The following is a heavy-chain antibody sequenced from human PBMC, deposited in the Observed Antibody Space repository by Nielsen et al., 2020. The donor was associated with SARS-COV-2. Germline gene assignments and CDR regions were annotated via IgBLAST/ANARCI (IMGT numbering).Heavy chain of an antibody. CDR2: ISGSGGST. Sequence: GESLKISCAASGFTFSSYAMSWVRQAPGKGLEWVSAISGSGGSTYYADSVKGRFTISRDNSKNTLYLQMNSLRAEDTAVYYCAKDLRRYFDWLFEPGAFDIWGQGTMVTVSS. D-gene: IGHD3-9*01. CDR1: GFTFSSYA. CDR3: AKDLRRYFDWLFEPGAFDI. J-gene: IGHJ3*02. V-gene: IGHV3-23*01.